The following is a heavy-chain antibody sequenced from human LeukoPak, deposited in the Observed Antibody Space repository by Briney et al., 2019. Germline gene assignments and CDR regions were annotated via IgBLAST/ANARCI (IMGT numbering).Heavy chain of an antibody. V-gene: IGHV1-69*05. CDR3: ARGRYCSSTSCEPHAFDI. J-gene: IGHJ3*02. CDR2: IIPIFGTA. D-gene: IGHD2-2*01. CDR1: GGPFSSYA. Sequence: SVKVSCKASGGPFSSYAISWVRQAPGQGLEWMGGIIPIFGTANYAQKFQGRVTITTDESTSTAYMELSSLRSEDTAVYYCARGRYCSSTSCEPHAFDIWGQGTMVTVSS.